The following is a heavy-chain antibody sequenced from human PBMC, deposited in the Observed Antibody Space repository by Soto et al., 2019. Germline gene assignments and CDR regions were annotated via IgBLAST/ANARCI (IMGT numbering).Heavy chain of an antibody. D-gene: IGHD3-22*01. J-gene: IGHJ4*02. V-gene: IGHV4-59*11. CDR1: GVSISSHY. CDR3: ASSSGYRIIDY. CDR2: IYYSGST. Sequence: PSETLSLTCTVSGVSISSHYCRWIRQPPGKGLEWIGYIYYSGSTNYNPSLKSRVTISVDTSKNQFSLKLSSVTAADTAVYYCASSSGYRIIDYWGQGTLVTVSS.